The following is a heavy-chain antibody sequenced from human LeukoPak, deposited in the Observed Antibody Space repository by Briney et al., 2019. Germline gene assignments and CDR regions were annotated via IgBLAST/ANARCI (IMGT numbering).Heavy chain of an antibody. Sequence: ASVKVSCKASGYTFTSYAMHWVRQALGQGLEWMGWINAGNGNTKYSQKFQGRVTITRDTSASTAYMELSSLRSEDTAVYYCARDYKYSSSWYYFDYWGQGTLVTVSS. CDR1: GYTFTSYA. D-gene: IGHD6-13*01. J-gene: IGHJ4*02. CDR3: ARDYKYSSSWYYFDY. CDR2: INAGNGNT. V-gene: IGHV1-3*01.